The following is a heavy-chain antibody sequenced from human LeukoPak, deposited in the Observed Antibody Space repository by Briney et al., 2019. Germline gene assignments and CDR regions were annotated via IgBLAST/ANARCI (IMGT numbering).Heavy chain of an antibody. CDR2: INPNSGGT. CDR3: ARAPYSSGHMDV. CDR1: GYTFTGYY. Sequence: ASVKVSCKASGYTFTGYYMHWVRQAPGQGLEWMAWINPNSGGTNYAQKFQGRVTMTRDTSISTAYMELSRLRSDDTAVYYCARAPYSSGHMDVWGKGTTVTASS. V-gene: IGHV1-2*02. J-gene: IGHJ6*04. D-gene: IGHD6-19*01.